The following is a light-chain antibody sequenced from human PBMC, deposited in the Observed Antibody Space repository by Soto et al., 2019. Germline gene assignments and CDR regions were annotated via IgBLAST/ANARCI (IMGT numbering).Light chain of an antibody. CDR3: QQHGISHTT. J-gene: IGKJ5*01. V-gene: IGKV3-20*01. Sequence: DSVLTQSPGTLSLSPGERAIVSCMASQSIRNSYLAWYQQKPGQAPRLLIFGASSRATGIPDRFSGSRSGTDFNLTISRLEPEDVAVYYCQQHGISHTTLGQGTRLEIK. CDR2: GAS. CDR1: QSIRNSY.